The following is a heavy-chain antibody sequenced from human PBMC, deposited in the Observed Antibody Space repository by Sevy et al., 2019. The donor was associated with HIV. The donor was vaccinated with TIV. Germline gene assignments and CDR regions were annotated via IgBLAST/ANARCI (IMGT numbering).Heavy chain of an antibody. Sequence: ASVKVSFKASGDTFTNNYIHWVRQAPGQGLEWMGMVDPSAGNTTYAQKFQGRVTMTRDTSTSILYMDLSSLRSEDTTVYYCVRADPDQHFDSSGQGTLVTVSS. V-gene: IGHV1-46*01. CDR3: VRADPDQHFDS. CDR2: VDPSAGNT. CDR1: GDTFTNNY. J-gene: IGHJ4*02.